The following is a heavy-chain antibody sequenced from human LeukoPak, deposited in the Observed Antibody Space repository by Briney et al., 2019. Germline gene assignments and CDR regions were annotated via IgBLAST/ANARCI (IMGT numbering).Heavy chain of an antibody. J-gene: IGHJ4*02. CDR2: INTNTGNP. Sequence: GSVKVSCKASGYTFTNYGMNWVRQAPGQGLEWMGWINTNTGNPTYAQGFTGRFVFSLDTSVSTAYLQIGSLKAEDTAVYYCARGETTVTIVHWGQGALVTVSS. D-gene: IGHD4-17*01. V-gene: IGHV7-4-1*01. CDR3: ARGETTVTIVH. CDR1: GYTFTNYG.